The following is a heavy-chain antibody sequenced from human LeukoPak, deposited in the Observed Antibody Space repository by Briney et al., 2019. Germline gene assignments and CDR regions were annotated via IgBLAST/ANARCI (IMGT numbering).Heavy chain of an antibody. CDR2: IYHSGIT. D-gene: IGHD5-18*01. V-gene: IGHV4-38-2*02. J-gene: IGHJ3*02. CDR1: GYSISSGYY. Sequence: PSETLSLTCTVSGYSISSGYYWVWIRQPPGKGLEWIASIYHSGITYYNPSLKSRVTISVDTSKNQFSLKLSSVTAADTAVYYCARERYTHDPFDIWGQGTMVTVSS. CDR3: ARERYTHDPFDI.